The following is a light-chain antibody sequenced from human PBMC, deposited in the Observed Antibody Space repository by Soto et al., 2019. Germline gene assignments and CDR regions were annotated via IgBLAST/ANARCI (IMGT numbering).Light chain of an antibody. V-gene: IGKV3-15*01. CDR1: QTVSSS. CDR3: QQYNIWPPLT. Sequence: ETVLTQFPGTLSLSPGERATLSCRASQTVSSSFLAWYQQKPGQAPRLLIYGASTRATSSPARFSGSGSGTEFSLTIISRQSEDFAIYYCQQYNIWPPLTFGQGTKGDIK. J-gene: IGKJ1*01. CDR2: GAS.